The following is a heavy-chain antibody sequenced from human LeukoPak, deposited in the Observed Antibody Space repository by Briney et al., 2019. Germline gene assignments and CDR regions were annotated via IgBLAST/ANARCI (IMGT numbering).Heavy chain of an antibody. CDR1: GFTFSNYG. Sequence: PGGSLRLSCATSGFTFSNYGTHWVRQAPGKGLEWVAFIRYDGSNKHYAGSVKGRFTISRDNSKNTLYLQMNSLRTEDTAVYYCAKEWVEYSSSSVLGYWGQGTLVTVSS. CDR2: IRYDGSNK. J-gene: IGHJ4*02. V-gene: IGHV3-30*02. D-gene: IGHD6-6*01. CDR3: AKEWVEYSSSSVLGY.